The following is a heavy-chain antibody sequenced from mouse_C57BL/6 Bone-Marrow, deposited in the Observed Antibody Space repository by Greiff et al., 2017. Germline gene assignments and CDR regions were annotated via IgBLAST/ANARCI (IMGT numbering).Heavy chain of an antibody. CDR1: GYTFTTYP. V-gene: IGHV1-47*01. Sequence: QVQLQQSGAELVKPGASVKMSCKASGYTFTTYPIEWMKQNHGKSLEWIGNFHPYNDDTKYNEKFKGKATLTVEKSSSTVYLEFSRLKSYDSAVDNCARGGDDGGYYFDYWGKGTTLTVSS. D-gene: IGHD1-1*02. CDR3: ARGGDDGGYYFDY. J-gene: IGHJ2*01. CDR2: FHPYNDDT.